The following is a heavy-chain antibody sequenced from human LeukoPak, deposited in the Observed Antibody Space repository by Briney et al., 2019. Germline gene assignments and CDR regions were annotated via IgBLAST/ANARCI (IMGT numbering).Heavy chain of an antibody. V-gene: IGHV3-7*03. D-gene: IGHD1-26*01. CDR1: GFIFSHYW. J-gene: IGHJ4*02. CDR2: IKEDGSEE. Sequence: GGSLRLSCVASGFIFSHYWMTWVRQAPGKGLEWVGHIKEDGSEERYVDSVRGRFAISRDNAKNSLSLQMNSLGVDDTAMYFCVRDVGYYLFDFWGQGALVTVSS. CDR3: VRDVGYYLFDF.